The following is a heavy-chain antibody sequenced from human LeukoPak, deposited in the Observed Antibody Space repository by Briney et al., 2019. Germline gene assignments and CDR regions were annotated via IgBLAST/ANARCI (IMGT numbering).Heavy chain of an antibody. CDR2: VVPNSGAT. J-gene: IGHJ4*02. D-gene: IGHD3-9*01. V-gene: IGHV1-2*02. CDR3: ARGVILTGYKTFDY. Sequence: ASVKVSCKASGYTFSVSYIHWMRQAPGQGPEWMGWVVPNSGATNYAQKFQGRVTMTRDTSSSTVYMELSSLRSDNTAVYYCARGVILTGYKTFDYWGQGTLVTVSP. CDR1: GYTFSVSY.